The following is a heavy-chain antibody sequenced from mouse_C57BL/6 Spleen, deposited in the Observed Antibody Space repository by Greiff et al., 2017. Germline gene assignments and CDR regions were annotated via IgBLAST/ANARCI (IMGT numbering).Heavy chain of an antibody. Sequence: EVQRVESGPGLVKPSQSLSLTCSVTGYSITSGSYWHWIRQFPGNKLEWMGYISYDGSNNYNPSLKNRITITRDTSKNQFFRKVNAVTTEDRATDDCAIFEGHSKKDNKYAMDDWGQGNSVTVSS. D-gene: IGHD2-5*01. CDR3: AIFEGHSKKDNKYAMDD. CDR1: GYSITSGSY. V-gene: IGHV3-6*01. CDR2: ISYDGSN. J-gene: IGHJ4*01.